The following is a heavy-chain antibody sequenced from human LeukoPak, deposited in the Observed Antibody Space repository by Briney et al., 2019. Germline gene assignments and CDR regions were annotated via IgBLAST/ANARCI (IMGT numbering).Heavy chain of an antibody. J-gene: IGHJ5*02. D-gene: IGHD6-19*01. V-gene: IGHV1-8*01. CDR1: GYTFTSYD. CDR3: ARGRGRSRSSGWRNWFDP. Sequence: GASVKVSCKASGYTFTSYDINWVRQATGQGLEWMGWMNPNSGNTGYAQKFQGRVTMTRNTSISTAYMELSSLRSEDTAVYYCARGRGRSRSSGWRNWFDPRGQGTLVTVSS. CDR2: MNPNSGNT.